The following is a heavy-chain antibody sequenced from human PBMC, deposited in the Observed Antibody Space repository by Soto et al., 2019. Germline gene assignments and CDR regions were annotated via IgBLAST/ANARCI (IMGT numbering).Heavy chain of an antibody. D-gene: IGHD3-10*01. V-gene: IGHV4-31*03. CDR2: INHSGST. J-gene: IGHJ3*02. CDR3: AILLREAFDI. Sequence: SETLSLTCTVSGGSISSGGYYWSWIRQHPGKGLEWIGEINHSGSTNYNPSLKSRVTISVDTSKNQFSLKLSSVTATDTAVYYCAILLREAFDIWGQGTMVTVSS. CDR1: GGSISSGGYY.